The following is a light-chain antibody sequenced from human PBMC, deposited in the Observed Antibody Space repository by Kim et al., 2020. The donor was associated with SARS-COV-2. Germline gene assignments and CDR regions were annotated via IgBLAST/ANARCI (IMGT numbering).Light chain of an antibody. Sequence: LSASVGDRVTITCQASQDIATYLNWYQQKPGKAPKLLIYDASSLERGVPSRFSGSGSGTHFTFTISSLQPEDMATYYCQQFDDLVTFGGGTKLEI. V-gene: IGKV1-33*01. J-gene: IGKJ4*01. CDR1: QDIATY. CDR2: DAS. CDR3: QQFDDLVT.